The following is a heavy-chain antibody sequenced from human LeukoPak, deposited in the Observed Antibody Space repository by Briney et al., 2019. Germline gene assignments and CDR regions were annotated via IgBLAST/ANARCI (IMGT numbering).Heavy chain of an antibody. CDR1: GFIFSTYG. Sequence: PGGSLRLSCSASGFIFSTYGMHWVRQAPGKGLEWVTVIWHDGSHKDYADSVKGRFTISRDNTKNTLLLQMSDLRAEDTAAYYCVRGWGSNVYASAFDVWGQGTMVTVPS. J-gene: IGHJ3*01. CDR3: VRGWGSNVYASAFDV. D-gene: IGHD3-16*01. V-gene: IGHV3-33*08. CDR2: IWHDGSHK.